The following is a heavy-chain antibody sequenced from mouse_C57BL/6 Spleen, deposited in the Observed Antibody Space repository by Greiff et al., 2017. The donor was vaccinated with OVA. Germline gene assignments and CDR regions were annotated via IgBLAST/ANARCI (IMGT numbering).Heavy chain of an antibody. Sequence: EVKLMESGEGLVKPGGSLKLSCAASGFTFSSYAMSWVRQTPEKRLEWVAYISSGGDYIYYADTVKGRFTISRDNARNTLYLQMSSLKSEDTAMYYCTRDRGYGSSYHFDYWGQVTTLTVSS. CDR1: GFTFSSYA. J-gene: IGHJ2*01. V-gene: IGHV5-9-1*02. CDR2: ISSGGDYI. D-gene: IGHD1-1*01. CDR3: TRDRGYGSSYHFDY.